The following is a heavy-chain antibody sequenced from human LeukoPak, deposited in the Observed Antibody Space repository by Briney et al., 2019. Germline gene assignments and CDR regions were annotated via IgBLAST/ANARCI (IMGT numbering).Heavy chain of an antibody. V-gene: IGHV3-30*02. CDR1: GFTFSSYG. CDR2: IRFDGSNK. D-gene: IGHD6-13*01. CDR3: AKDQGSSWYLGYFDY. J-gene: IGHJ4*02. Sequence: PGGSLSFSCAGSGFTFSSYGLPWVGLAQGKGLEWGAFIRFDGSNKYYADSVKGRFTISRDNSKNTLYLQMNSLRAEDTAVYYCAKDQGSSWYLGYFDYWGQGTLVTVSS.